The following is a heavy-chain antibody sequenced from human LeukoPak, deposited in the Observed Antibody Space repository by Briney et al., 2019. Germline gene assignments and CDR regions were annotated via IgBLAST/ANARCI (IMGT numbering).Heavy chain of an antibody. CDR2: INPSGGST. V-gene: IGHV1-46*03. CDR1: GYTFTIYY. D-gene: IGHD1-1*01. J-gene: IGHJ4*02. Sequence: ASVKVSCKASGYTFTIYYIHWVRQAPGQGLEWMGIINPSGGSTSYSQKFQGRVTMTRDTSTTTVYMDLSSLRSEDTAVYYCARGETGTWLDYWGQGTLVTVSS. CDR3: ARGETGTWLDY.